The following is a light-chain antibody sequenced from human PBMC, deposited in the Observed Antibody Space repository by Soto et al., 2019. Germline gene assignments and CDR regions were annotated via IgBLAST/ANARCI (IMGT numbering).Light chain of an antibody. CDR2: DAS. J-gene: IGKJ1*01. CDR3: QQRSNWPPTWT. V-gene: IGKV3-11*01. CDR1: QSVGSY. Sequence: EIVLTQSPATLSLSPGERATLSCRASQSVGSYLAWYQQKPGQAPRLLIYDASNRAPGIPARFSGSGSGTDITFTISSLEPEDFAVYYCQQRSNWPPTWTFGQGTKVEIK.